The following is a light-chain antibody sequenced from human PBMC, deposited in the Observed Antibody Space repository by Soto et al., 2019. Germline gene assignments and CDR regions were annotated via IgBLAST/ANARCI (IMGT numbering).Light chain of an antibody. Sequence: EIVLTQSPGTLSLSPGARATLSCRARQSVSSSYLAWYQQKPGQAPRLLIYDASNRATGIPARFSGSVSGTEFTLTISSLEPEDFAAYYGQQRSNWPPITFGQGTRREIK. CDR3: QQRSNWPPIT. CDR2: DAS. J-gene: IGKJ5*01. CDR1: QSVSSSY. V-gene: IGKV3D-20*02.